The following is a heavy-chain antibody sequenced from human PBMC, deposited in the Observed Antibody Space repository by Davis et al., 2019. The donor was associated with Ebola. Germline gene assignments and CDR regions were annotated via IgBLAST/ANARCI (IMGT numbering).Heavy chain of an antibody. CDR2: IYYSGST. D-gene: IGHD3-22*01. CDR1: GGSISSYY. V-gene: IGHV4-59*12. CDR3: ARANWNSEDYDSSGYYQDEFDY. Sequence: PSETLSLTCTVSGGSISSYYWSWIRQPPGKGLEWIGYIYYSGSTNYNPSLKSRVTISVDTSKNQFSLKLSSVTAADTAVYYCARANWNSEDYDSSGYYQDEFDYWGQGTLVTVSS. J-gene: IGHJ4*02.